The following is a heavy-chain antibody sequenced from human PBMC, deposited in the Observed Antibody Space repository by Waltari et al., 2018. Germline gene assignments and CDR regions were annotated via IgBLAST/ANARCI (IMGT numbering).Heavy chain of an antibody. J-gene: IGHJ4*02. V-gene: IGHV7-4-1*02. D-gene: IGHD6-13*01. CDR2: INTNTGHP. CDR1: GYTFTSYA. CDR3: ARVGLSIAAAGTFDY. Sequence: QVQLVQSGAEVKKPGASVKVSCKASGYTFTSYAMNWVGQAPGQGLEWMGWINTNTGHPTYAQGFTGRFVLSLDTSVSTANLQISSLEAEDTGMYYCARVGLSIAAAGTFDYWGQGTLVTVSS.